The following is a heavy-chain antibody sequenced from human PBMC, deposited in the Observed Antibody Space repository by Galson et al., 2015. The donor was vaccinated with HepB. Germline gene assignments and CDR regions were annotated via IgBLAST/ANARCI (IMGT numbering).Heavy chain of an antibody. V-gene: IGHV3-23*01. D-gene: IGHD2-15*01. J-gene: IGHJ4*02. CDR2: ISGSGGST. CDR1: GFTFSSYW. Sequence: SLRLSCAASGFTFSSYWMSWVRQAPGKGLEWVSAISGSGGSTYYADSVKGRFTISRDNSKNTLYLQMNSLRAEDTAVYYCAKGTLDCSGGSCYSAGSDYWGQGTLVTVSS. CDR3: AKGTLDCSGGSCYSAGSDY.